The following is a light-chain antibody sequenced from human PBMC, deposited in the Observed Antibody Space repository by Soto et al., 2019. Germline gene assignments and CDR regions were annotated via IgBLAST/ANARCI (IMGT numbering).Light chain of an antibody. Sequence: EVVLTQSPGTLSLSPGERASLSCRASQSVSNNYLAWYQQKPGQSPTLLIFGSTDRATSIPDRFSGSGSGTDFTLTISRLEPEDFAVYYCQQYGSSPPYTFGQGTKLELK. CDR2: GST. CDR3: QQYGSSPPYT. J-gene: IGKJ2*01. CDR1: QSVSNNY. V-gene: IGKV3-20*01.